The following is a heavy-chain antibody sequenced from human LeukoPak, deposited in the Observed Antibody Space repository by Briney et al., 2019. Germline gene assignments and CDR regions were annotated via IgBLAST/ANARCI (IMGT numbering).Heavy chain of an antibody. CDR2: IYYSGTT. Sequence: SETLSLTCTVSGDSISGYYWSWIRQPPGKGLEWIGNIYYSGTTNYDPSLGSRVNMSLDASKNQFSLRLSSVTAADTAVYYCARGGSYFVYWGQGTLVTVSS. V-gene: IGHV4-59*01. D-gene: IGHD1-26*01. CDR1: GDSISGYY. CDR3: ARGGSYFVY. J-gene: IGHJ4*02.